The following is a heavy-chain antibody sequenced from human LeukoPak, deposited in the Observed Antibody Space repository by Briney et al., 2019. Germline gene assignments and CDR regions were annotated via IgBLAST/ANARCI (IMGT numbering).Heavy chain of an antibody. D-gene: IGHD2-15*01. CDR2: IYYSGST. CDR3: AGGLGYCSGGSCAYFDY. V-gene: IGHV4-59*01. Sequence: TSETLSLTCTVSGGSISSYYWSWIRQPPGKGLEWIGYIYYSGSTNYNPSLKSRVTISVDTSKKQFSLKLSSVTAADTAVYYCAGGLGYCSGGSCAYFDYWGQGTLVTVSS. J-gene: IGHJ4*02. CDR1: GGSISSYY.